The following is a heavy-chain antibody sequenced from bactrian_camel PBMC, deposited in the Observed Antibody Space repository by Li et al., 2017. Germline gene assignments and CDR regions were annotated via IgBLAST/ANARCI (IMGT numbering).Heavy chain of an antibody. V-gene: IGHV3S40*01. CDR1: DHPYSTTC. J-gene: IGHJ4*01. D-gene: IGHD3*01. CDR2: IYTGGGGSA. CDR3: AARTDYCGYTLQERHYPF. Sequence: VQLVESGGGSVRAGGSLKLSCKVSDHPYSTTCMGWFRQTAGKEREGVAAIYTGGGGSAYYADSVKGRFTISKDKVDATWQLQMNSLRPEDTGMYYCAARTDYCGYTLQERHYPFWGQGTQVTVS.